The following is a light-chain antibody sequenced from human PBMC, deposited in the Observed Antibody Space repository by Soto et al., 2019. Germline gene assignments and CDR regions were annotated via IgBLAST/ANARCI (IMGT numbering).Light chain of an antibody. J-gene: IGKJ4*01. CDR3: QQRKHWAPLT. V-gene: IGKV3-11*01. CDR1: QSVEKY. CDR2: DTS. Sequence: EVVLTQSPATLSLSPGERAILSCRSSQSVEKYLAWYQQKPGQAPRLLIYDTSNRATGIPARFSGSGSETDFTLTISSLEPEDFAVYYCQQRKHWAPLTFGGGTKVEIK.